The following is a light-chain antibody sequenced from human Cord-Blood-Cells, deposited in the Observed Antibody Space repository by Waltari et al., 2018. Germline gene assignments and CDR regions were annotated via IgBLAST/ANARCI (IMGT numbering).Light chain of an antibody. V-gene: IGKV3-15*01. CDR1: HSFSST. Sequence: EIVMTQTLATLCVPPGDRPTLPCRASHSFSSTVAWYQQKPGQAPRLLIYGASTRPTGIPARFSGSGSGTEFTLTISSLQSEDFAVYYCQQYNNWPLYTFGQGTKLEIK. J-gene: IGKJ2*01. CDR2: GAS. CDR3: QQYNNWPLYT.